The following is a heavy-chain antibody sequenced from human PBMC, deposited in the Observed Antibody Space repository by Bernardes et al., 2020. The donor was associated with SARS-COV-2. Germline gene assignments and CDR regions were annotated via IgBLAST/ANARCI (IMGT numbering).Heavy chain of an antibody. V-gene: IGHV3-15*01. CDR2: IKSKTDGGTT. CDR1: GFTFNNAW. CDR3: ITWFRTQHLIQGIRDFQH. J-gene: IGHJ1*01. D-gene: IGHD6-13*01. Sequence: GGSLRLSCAASGFTFNNAWMIWVRQAPGRGLEWVGRIKSKTDGGTTDYAAPVEGRFTISRDDFEDRLYLQMNTLKTEDTAKYYCITWFRTQHLIQGIRDFQHWGQGTQVIVSS.